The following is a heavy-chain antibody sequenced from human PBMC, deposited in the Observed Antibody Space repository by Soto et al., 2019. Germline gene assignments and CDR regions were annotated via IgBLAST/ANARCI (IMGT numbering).Heavy chain of an antibody. CDR2: ISAYNGNT. Sequence: ASVKVSCKASGYTFTSYGISWVRQAPGQGLEWMGWISAYNGNTNYAQRLQGRVTMTTDTSTSTAYMELRSLRSDDTAVYYCARDVWFGELFIEKYYYYGMDVWGQGTTVTVSS. CDR3: ARDVWFGELFIEKYYYYGMDV. CDR1: GYTFTSYG. D-gene: IGHD3-10*01. V-gene: IGHV1-18*04. J-gene: IGHJ6*02.